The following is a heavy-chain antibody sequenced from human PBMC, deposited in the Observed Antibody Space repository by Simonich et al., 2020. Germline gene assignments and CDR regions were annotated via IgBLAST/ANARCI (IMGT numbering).Heavy chain of an antibody. CDR1: GYTFTGYY. CDR2: INPNGGGK. CDR3: ARDLRGSYYYYYYMDV. V-gene: IGHV1-2*02. D-gene: IGHD1-26*01. Sequence: QVQLVQSGAEVKKPGASVKVSCKASGYTFTGYYMHWVRQAPGQGLEWMGWINPNGGGKNYAQKFQGRVTMTRDTSISTAYMELSRLRSDDTAVYYCARDLRGSYYYYYYMDVWGKGTTVTVSS. J-gene: IGHJ6*03.